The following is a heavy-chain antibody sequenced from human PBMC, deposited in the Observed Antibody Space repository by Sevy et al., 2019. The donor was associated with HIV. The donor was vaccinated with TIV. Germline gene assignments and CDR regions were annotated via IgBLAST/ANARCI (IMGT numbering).Heavy chain of an antibody. V-gene: IGHV3-53*01. CDR2: IYSGKST. CDR1: GFSVSSNY. CDR3: ARVPSQTGWFDY. J-gene: IGHJ4*02. Sequence: GGSLRLSCEASGFSVSSNYMAWVRQAPGKGLEWVSVIYSGKSTDYRDSVNGRFTISRDSSKNTLYLQMDSLRAEDTAVYHCARVPSQTGWFDYWGQGSLVTVSS. D-gene: IGHD6-19*01.